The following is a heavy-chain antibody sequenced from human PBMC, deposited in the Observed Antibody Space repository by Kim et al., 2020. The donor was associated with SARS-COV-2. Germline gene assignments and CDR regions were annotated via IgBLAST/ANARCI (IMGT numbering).Heavy chain of an antibody. J-gene: IGHJ5*02. CDR3: ASIPYYYDSSGRRGWFDP. CDR1: GFTFSSYS. D-gene: IGHD3-22*01. CDR2: ISSSSYI. V-gene: IGHV3-21*01. Sequence: GGSLRLSCAASGFTFSSYSMNWVRQAPGKGLEWVSSISSSSYIYYADSVKGRFTISRDNAKNSLYLQMNSLRAEDTAVYYCASIPYYYDSSGRRGWFDPWGQGTLVTVSS.